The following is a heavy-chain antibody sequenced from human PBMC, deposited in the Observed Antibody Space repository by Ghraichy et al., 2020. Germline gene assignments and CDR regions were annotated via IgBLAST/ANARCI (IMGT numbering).Heavy chain of an antibody. D-gene: IGHD6-13*01. J-gene: IGHJ4*02. V-gene: IGHV3-23*01. Sequence: GGSLRLSCAASGFTFINYGMTWVRQAPGKGLEWVSTITGSGTNTYYADSVKGRFTISRDNSKNTLNLQMNSLRAEDTAIYYCARLRGPKIPAAEGFWGQGTLVTVSS. CDR2: ITGSGTNT. CDR1: GFTFINYG. CDR3: ARLRGPKIPAAEGF.